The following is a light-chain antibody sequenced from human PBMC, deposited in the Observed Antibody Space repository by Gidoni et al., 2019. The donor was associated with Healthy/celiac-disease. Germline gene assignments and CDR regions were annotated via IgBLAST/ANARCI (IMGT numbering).Light chain of an antibody. CDR1: QSISSW. J-gene: IGKJ1*01. V-gene: IGKV1-5*03. CDR3: QQYNSYSGT. CDR2: KAS. Sequence: DIQITQSPSTLSASVGDRVTITCRASQSISSWLAWYQQKPGKAPKLLIYKASSLESGVPSRFSGSGSGTEFTLTISSLQPDDFATYYCQQYNSYSGTFXQXTKVXIK.